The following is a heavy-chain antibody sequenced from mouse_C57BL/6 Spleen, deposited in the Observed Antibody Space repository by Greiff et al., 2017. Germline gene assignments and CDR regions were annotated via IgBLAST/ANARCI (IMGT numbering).Heavy chain of an antibody. D-gene: IGHD4-1*01. CDR1: GYTFTSYW. CDR3: ARRNWDNYDMDY. J-gene: IGHJ4*01. Sequence: QVQLKQPGTELVKPGASVKLSCKASGYTFTSYWMHWVKQRPGQGLEWIGNINPSNGGTNYNEKFKSKATLTVDKSSRTAYMQISSLTSEDAAVYYCARRNWDNYDMDYWGQGTSLTVSS. CDR2: INPSNGGT. V-gene: IGHV1-53*01.